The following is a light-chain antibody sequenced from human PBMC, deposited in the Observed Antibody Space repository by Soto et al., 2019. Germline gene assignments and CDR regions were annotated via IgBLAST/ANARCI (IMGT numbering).Light chain of an antibody. CDR3: SSYRSTSTLEV. J-gene: IGLJ1*01. Sequence: PASVSGSTGQSITISCTGTSSDVGSYNYVSWYQQHPGKAPKLMIYEVSNRPSGVSNRFSGSKSGNTASLTISGLQAEDEADYYCSSYRSTSTLEVFGTGTKVTVL. V-gene: IGLV2-14*01. CDR1: SSDVGSYNY. CDR2: EVS.